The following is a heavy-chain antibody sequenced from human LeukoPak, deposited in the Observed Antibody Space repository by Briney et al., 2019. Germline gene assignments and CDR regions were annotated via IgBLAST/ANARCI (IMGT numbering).Heavy chain of an antibody. CDR1: GFTFSSYA. CDR2: ITDSGGNT. V-gene: IGHV3-23*01. CDR3: AKAARDTYNRVFDY. Sequence: GGSLRLSCAASGFTFSSYAMNWVRQAPGKGLEWVSGITDSGGNTYYADSVKGRFTISRDNSNNMVYLQMNSLRAEDMAKYYWAKAARDTYNRVFDYWGQGILVTVSS. J-gene: IGHJ4*02. D-gene: IGHD5-24*01.